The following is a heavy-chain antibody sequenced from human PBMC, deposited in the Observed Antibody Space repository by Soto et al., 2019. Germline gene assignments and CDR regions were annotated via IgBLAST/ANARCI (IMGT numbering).Heavy chain of an antibody. CDR1: GYDFTSYG. CDR3: ARGRIVASIHDAFEI. D-gene: IGHD2-21*01. V-gene: IGHV1-18*01. Sequence: QGQLLQSGDEVKKPGASVRVSCRASGYDFTSYGIGWVRQAPGQGLEWVSWISAYNGKRDTAQKFQGRVTMTLDTSTDTAHMELGDLTSADTAVYYCARGRIVASIHDAFEIWGQGTMVAVSS. CDR2: ISAYNGKR. J-gene: IGHJ3*02.